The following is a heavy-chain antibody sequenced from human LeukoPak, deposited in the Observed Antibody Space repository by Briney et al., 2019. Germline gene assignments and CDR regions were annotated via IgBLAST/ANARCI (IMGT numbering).Heavy chain of an antibody. CDR3: AREVHGSGSFDY. Sequence: ASVKVSCKASGYTFTSYGISWVRQAPGQGLEWMGWISTYKGSTNYAQKFQGRVTMTTDTSTSTAYMELRSLRSDDTAVYYCAREVHGSGSFDYWGQGTLVTVSS. V-gene: IGHV1-18*01. CDR2: ISTYKGST. D-gene: IGHD3-10*01. J-gene: IGHJ4*02. CDR1: GYTFTSYG.